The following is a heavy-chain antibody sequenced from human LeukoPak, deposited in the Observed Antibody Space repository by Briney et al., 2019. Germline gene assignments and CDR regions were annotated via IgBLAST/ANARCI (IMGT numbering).Heavy chain of an antibody. J-gene: IGHJ6*03. Sequence: GGSLRLSCAASGFTVSNNYMSWVRQAPGKGLEWVSVIYSGGSTYYADSVKGRFTISRDNSKHTLYLQMNSLRADDTAVYYCASGSGSYRTPYYYMDVWGTGTTVTVSS. CDR1: GFTVSNNY. V-gene: IGHV3-53*01. CDR3: ASGSGSYRTPYYYMDV. D-gene: IGHD3-10*01. CDR2: IYSGGST.